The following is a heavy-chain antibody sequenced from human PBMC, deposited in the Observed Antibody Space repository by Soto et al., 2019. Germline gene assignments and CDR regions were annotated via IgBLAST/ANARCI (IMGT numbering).Heavy chain of an antibody. Sequence: GGSLRLSCAASGFTLSSHWVHWVRQAPGEGLMWVSRISPDGGTINYADPVKGRFTISRDNANNLVYLQMNSLRAEDTAVYYCARARSYRLDYWGQGTLVTVSS. D-gene: IGHD3-16*02. CDR1: GFTLSSHW. CDR2: ISPDGGTI. V-gene: IGHV3-74*01. CDR3: ARARSYRLDY. J-gene: IGHJ4*02.